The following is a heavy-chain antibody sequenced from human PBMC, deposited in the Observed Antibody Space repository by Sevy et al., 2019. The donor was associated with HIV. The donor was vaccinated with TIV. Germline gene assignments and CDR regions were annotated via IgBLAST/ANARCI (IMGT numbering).Heavy chain of an antibody. J-gene: IGHJ4*02. V-gene: IGHV3-7*01. Sequence: GGSLRLSCAASGFTFSSYWMSWVRQAPGKGLEWVANIKQDGSEKYYVDSVKGRFTISRDNAKNSLYLQMNSLRAEDTPVYYCARDRRESRYSSGGSCYYSDWGQGTLVTVSS. CDR2: IKQDGSEK. D-gene: IGHD2-15*01. CDR1: GFTFSSYW. CDR3: ARDRRESRYSSGGSCYYSD.